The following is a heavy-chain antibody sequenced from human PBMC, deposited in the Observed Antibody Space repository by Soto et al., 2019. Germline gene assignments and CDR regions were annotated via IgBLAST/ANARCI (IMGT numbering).Heavy chain of an antibody. CDR1: RVTLSCYA. D-gene: IGHD1-26*01. Sequence: SAKVSCKASRVTLSCYAISWPRQAPGQGLEWMGGIIPIFGTANYAQKFQGRVTITADESTSTAYMELSSLRSEDTAVYYCARDRVGAPEYFQHWGQGTLVTVSS. J-gene: IGHJ1*01. V-gene: IGHV1-69*13. CDR2: IIPIFGTA. CDR3: ARDRVGAPEYFQH.